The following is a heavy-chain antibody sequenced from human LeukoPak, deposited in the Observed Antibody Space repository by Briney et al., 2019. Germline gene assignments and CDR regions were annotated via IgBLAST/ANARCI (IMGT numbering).Heavy chain of an antibody. CDR3: AKGNYVVTGYFDY. CDR1: GFTFSSYA. D-gene: IGHD2-15*01. CDR2: ISGSGGST. J-gene: IGHJ4*02. V-gene: IGHV3-23*01. Sequence: GGSLRLSCAASGFTFSSYAMSWVRQAPGKGLEWVSAISGSGGSTYYADSVKGRFTISRDNSKNTLYLQMHSLRAEDTAVYYCAKGNYVVTGYFDYWGQGTLVTVSS.